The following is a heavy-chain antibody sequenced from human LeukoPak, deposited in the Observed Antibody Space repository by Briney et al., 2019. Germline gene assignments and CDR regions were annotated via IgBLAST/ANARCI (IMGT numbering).Heavy chain of an antibody. D-gene: IGHD3-3*01. CDR3: AKDKFWSGFYPFDP. V-gene: IGHV3-23*01. Sequence: GGSLRLSCAASGFTFSSYAMSWVRQAPGKGLEWVSAISGSGGSTYYADSVKGRFTISRDNSKNTVYLQMNSLRAEDTAVYYCAKDKFWSGFYPFDPWGQGTLVTVSS. CDR2: ISGSGGST. CDR1: GFTFSSYA. J-gene: IGHJ5*02.